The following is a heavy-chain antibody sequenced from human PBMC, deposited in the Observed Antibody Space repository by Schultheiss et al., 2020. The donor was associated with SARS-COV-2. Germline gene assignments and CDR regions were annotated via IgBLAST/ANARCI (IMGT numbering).Heavy chain of an antibody. CDR2: IYYSGST. CDR1: GGSFSTYY. V-gene: IGHV4-59*12. CDR3: ARDAKHSYGPGGMDV. Sequence: SQTLSLTCAVYGGSFSTYYWSWIRQPPGKGLEWIGYIYYSGSTNYNPSLKSRVTISVDTSKNQFSLKLSSVTAADTAVYYCARDAKHSYGPGGMDVWGQGTTVTVSS. D-gene: IGHD5-18*01. J-gene: IGHJ6*02.